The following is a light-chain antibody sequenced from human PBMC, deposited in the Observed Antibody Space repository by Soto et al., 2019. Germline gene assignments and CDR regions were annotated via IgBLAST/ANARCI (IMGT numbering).Light chain of an antibody. V-gene: IGLV2-11*01. Sequence: QSALTQPRSVSGSPGQSVAISCTGTSRDIEAYDYVSWYQQHPGKAPKLIISEVNKRPSGVSYRFSGPKSGNTASLTISGLQGEDEADYYCCSFAGSYYVFGTGTKLTVL. CDR1: SRDIEAYDY. CDR3: CSFAGSYYV. J-gene: IGLJ1*01. CDR2: EVN.